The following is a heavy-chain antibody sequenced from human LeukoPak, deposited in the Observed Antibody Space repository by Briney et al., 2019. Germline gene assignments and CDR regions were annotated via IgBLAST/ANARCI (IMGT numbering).Heavy chain of an antibody. V-gene: IGHV1-18*01. J-gene: IGHJ6*03. D-gene: IGHD2-2*01. CDR2: ISAYNGNT. CDR3: ARCDGSSTSHSHKSRSGDYYYYMDV. CDR1: GYTFTSYG. Sequence: ASVKVSCKASGYTFTSYGISWVRQAPGQGLEWMGWISAYNGNTNYAQKLQGRVTMTTDTSTSTAYMELSSLRSEDTAVYYCARCDGSSTSHSHKSRSGDYYYYMDVWGKGTTVTVSS.